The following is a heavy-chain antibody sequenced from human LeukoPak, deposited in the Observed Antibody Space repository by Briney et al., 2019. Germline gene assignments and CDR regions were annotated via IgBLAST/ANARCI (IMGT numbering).Heavy chain of an antibody. V-gene: IGHV1-69*05. CDR3: ARGGLQGVLYGSSSFWFDP. CDR1: GGTFSSYA. Sequence: SVKVSCKASGGTFSSYAISWVRQAPGQGLEWMGRIIPIFGTENYAQKFQGRVTITTDESTSTAYMELSSLRSEDTAVYYCARGGLQGVLYGSSSFWFDPWGQGTLVTVSS. J-gene: IGHJ5*02. CDR2: IIPIFGTE. D-gene: IGHD6-6*01.